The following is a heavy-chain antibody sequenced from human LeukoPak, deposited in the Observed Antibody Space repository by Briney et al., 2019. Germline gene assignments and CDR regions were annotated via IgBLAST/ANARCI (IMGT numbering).Heavy chain of an antibody. J-gene: IGHJ4*02. CDR3: APRRVAADKGFDY. D-gene: IGHD6-19*01. CDR2: MNPNSGGT. Sequence: ASVKVSCKASGYTFTDYYMHWMRQAPGQGPEWMGWMNPNSGGTNYAQKFQGRVTMTRDTSITTAYMELSSLRSDDTAVYCCAPRRVAADKGFDYWGQGTLVTVSS. V-gene: IGHV1-2*02. CDR1: GYTFTDYY.